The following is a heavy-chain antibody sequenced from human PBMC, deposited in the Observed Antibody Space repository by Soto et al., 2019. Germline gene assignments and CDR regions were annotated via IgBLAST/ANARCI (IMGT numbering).Heavy chain of an antibody. CDR3: ARELVDTAMVQSRYYYYYGMDV. Sequence: PGGSLRLSCAASGFTFSSYSMNWVRQAPGKGLEWVSYVSSSSSTIYYADSVKGRFTISRDNAKNSLYLQMNSLRDEDTAVYYCARELVDTAMVQSRYYYYYGMDVWGQGTTVTVSS. D-gene: IGHD5-18*01. CDR2: VSSSSSTI. J-gene: IGHJ6*02. CDR1: GFTFSSYS. V-gene: IGHV3-48*02.